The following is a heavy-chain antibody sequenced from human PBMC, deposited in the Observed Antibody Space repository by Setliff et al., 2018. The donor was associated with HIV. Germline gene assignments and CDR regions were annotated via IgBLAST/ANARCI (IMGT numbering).Heavy chain of an antibody. J-gene: IGHJ6*03. V-gene: IGHV3-23*01. D-gene: IGHD3-16*01. CDR1: GFTFSSFA. Sequence: GGSLRLSCAASGFTFSSFAMTWVRQAPGKGLEWVSSISGSAGSTYYADSVKGRFTISRDNSKNTLYLQMNSLRAEDTAVYYCAGQWGPYYMDVWGKGTTVTVSS. CDR3: AGQWGPYYMDV. CDR2: ISGSAGST.